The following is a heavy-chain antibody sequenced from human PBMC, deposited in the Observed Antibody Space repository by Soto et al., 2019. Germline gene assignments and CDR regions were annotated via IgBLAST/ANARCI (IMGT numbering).Heavy chain of an antibody. J-gene: IGHJ4*02. CDR2: ISSSGSFI. CDR1: GFTFRTYV. V-gene: IGHV3-21*01. CDR3: VYGYYFDY. Sequence: GGSLRLSCAASGFTFRTYVMNWVRRAPGGGLEWVASISSSGSFIYYADSVKGRFTISRDDAEKSLYLQMNSLRAEDTAVYYCVYGYYFDYWGQGTLVTVS. D-gene: IGHD3-10*01.